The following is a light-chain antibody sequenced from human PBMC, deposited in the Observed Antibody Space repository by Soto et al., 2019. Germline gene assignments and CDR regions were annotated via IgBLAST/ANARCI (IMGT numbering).Light chain of an antibody. CDR1: QSLNTS. CDR2: GAS. Sequence: ETVMTQSPATLSVSPGXGATLSCRASQSLNTSLAWYQQKLGQAPRVLIYGASTRATGIPARFSGSGSGTEFTLTISGLQSEDFAVYFCQQRSDWQYTFGQGTKVDI. CDR3: QQRSDWQYT. V-gene: IGKV3-15*01. J-gene: IGKJ2*01.